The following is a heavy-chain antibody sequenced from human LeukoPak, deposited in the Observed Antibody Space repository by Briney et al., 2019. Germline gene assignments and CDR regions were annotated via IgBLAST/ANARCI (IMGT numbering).Heavy chain of an antibody. Sequence: PSETLSLTCAVYGGSFSGYYWSWIRQPPGKGLEWIGEINHSGSTNYNPSLKSRVTISVDTSKNKFSLKLSSVTAADTAVYYCARGRVLYDSTGYNYWGQGTLVTLSS. CDR3: ARGRVLYDSTGYNY. V-gene: IGHV4-34*01. CDR1: GGSFSGYY. CDR2: INHSGST. J-gene: IGHJ4*02. D-gene: IGHD3-22*01.